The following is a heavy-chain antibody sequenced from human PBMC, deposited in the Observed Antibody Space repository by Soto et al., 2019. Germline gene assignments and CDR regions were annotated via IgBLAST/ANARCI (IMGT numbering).Heavy chain of an antibody. D-gene: IGHD3-16*01. CDR2: IFSNDEK. J-gene: IGHJ3*02. V-gene: IGHV2-26*01. CDR1: GFSLSNARMG. Sequence: QVTLKEAGPVLVKPTETLTLTCTVSGFSLSNARMGVSWIRQPPGKALEWLAHIFSNDEKSYSTSLKTTPTISTATSKNQVVLTMANTAPVDTATYYRARMEGVNDAFDIWGQGTMVTVSS. CDR3: ARMEGVNDAFDI.